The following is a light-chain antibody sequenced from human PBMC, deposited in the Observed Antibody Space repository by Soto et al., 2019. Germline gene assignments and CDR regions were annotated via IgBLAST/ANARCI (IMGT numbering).Light chain of an antibody. J-gene: IGLJ2*01. CDR3: CSYAGNYILV. CDR2: DVS. CDR1: SSDVGGYNY. V-gene: IGLV2-11*01. Sequence: QSALPQPPSVSGSPGQSVTISCTGTSSDVGGYNYVSWYQQHPGKAPKLMIYDVSNRPSGGPDRFSGSKSGNTASLNISGLQAEDEADYYCCSYAGNYILVFGGGTKLTVL.